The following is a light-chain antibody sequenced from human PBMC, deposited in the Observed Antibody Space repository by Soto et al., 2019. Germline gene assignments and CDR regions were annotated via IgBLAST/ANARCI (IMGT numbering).Light chain of an antibody. CDR2: DAS. J-gene: IGKJ1*01. CDR1: QSLGIW. Sequence: DIQMTQFPSTLSASVGDRVIITCRASQSLGIWLAWHQQKPGKDPKLLIYDASTLKSGVPSRFSGSGSGTKFTLTISSLQPDDFAPYCCQEYNSYSGTFGQGTKVDIK. CDR3: QEYNSYSGT. V-gene: IGKV1-5*01.